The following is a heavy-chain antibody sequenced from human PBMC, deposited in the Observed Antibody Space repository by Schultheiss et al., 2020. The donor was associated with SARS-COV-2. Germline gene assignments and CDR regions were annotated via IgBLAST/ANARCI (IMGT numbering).Heavy chain of an antibody. J-gene: IGHJ3*02. CDR1: GGTFSSYA. CDR2: INPNSGGT. Sequence: ASVKVSCKASGGTFSSYAISWVRQAPGQGLEWMGWINPNSGGTNYTQKFQGGVTMTRDTSISTAYMELSSLRSEDTAVYYCALTMIGSYYEVGAFDIWGQGTTVTVSS. CDR3: ALTMIGSYYEVGAFDI. D-gene: IGHD1-26*01. V-gene: IGHV1-2*02.